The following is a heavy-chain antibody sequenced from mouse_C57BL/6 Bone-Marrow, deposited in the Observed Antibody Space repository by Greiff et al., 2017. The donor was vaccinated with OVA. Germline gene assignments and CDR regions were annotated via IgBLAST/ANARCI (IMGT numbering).Heavy chain of an antibody. CDR1: GYSITSDY. CDR3: ARYRITTVVATDWYFDV. CDR2: ISYSGST. J-gene: IGHJ1*03. D-gene: IGHD1-1*01. V-gene: IGHV3-8*01. Sequence: EVQVVESGPGLAKPSQTLSLTCSVTGYSITSDYWNWIRKFPGNKLEYMGYISYSGSTYYNPSLKSRISITRDTSKNQYYLQLNSVTTEDTATYYCARYRITTVVATDWYFDVWGTGTTVTVSS.